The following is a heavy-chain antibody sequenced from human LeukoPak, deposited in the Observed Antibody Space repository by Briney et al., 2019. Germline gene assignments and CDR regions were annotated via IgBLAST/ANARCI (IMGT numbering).Heavy chain of an antibody. CDR3: AKDRETTGYEH. J-gene: IGHJ1*01. Sequence: GXSLRLSCAGSGFTFEDYAMHWVRQAPGKGLEWVSFVTGDGSSTYYADSVKGGFTISRDNSKNSLYLQMNSLRIEDTALYYCAKDRETTGYEHWGQGTLVTVSS. CDR2: VTGDGSST. CDR1: GFTFEDYA. D-gene: IGHD3-9*01. V-gene: IGHV3-43*02.